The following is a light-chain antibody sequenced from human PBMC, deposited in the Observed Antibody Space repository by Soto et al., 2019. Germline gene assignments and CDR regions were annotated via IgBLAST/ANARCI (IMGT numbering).Light chain of an antibody. V-gene: IGLV2-23*01. Sequence: QSGLTQPASVSGSPGQSITISCTGSVSDVGTFGPVSWYQQHPGQVPKLIIYEGNRRPSGVSGRFSGSKSGNTASLTISGLQAEDEADYYCCSYVGARTYVFGSGTQLTVL. CDR2: EGN. J-gene: IGLJ1*01. CDR3: CSYVGARTYV. CDR1: VSDVGTFGP.